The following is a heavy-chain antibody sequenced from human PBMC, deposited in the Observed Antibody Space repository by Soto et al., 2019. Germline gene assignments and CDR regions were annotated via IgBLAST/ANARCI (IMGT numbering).Heavy chain of an antibody. V-gene: IGHV3-30-3*01. Sequence: QVQLVESGGGVVQPGRSLRLSCAASGFTFSSYAMHWVRQAPGKGLEWVAVISYDGSNKYYADSVKGRFTISRDNSKNTLYMQKNRLRAEDTAVYYCASETKVTYYSYCYYGMDVWGQGTTVTVSS. CDR2: ISYDGSNK. CDR3: ASETKVTYYSYCYYGMDV. D-gene: IGHD4-4*01. J-gene: IGHJ6*02. CDR1: GFTFSSYA.